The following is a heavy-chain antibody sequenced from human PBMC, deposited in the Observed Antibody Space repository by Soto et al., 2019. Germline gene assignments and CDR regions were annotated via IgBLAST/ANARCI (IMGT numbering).Heavy chain of an antibody. D-gene: IGHD5-12*01. CDR1: GGSFSGYY. Sequence: SETLSLTCAVYGGSFSGYYWSWIRQPPGKGLEWIGEINHSGSTNYNPSLKSRVTISVDTSKNQFSLKLSSVTAADTAVYYCARGGDGYNWYYYYGMDVWGQGTTVTVSS. J-gene: IGHJ6*02. V-gene: IGHV4-34*01. CDR3: ARGGDGYNWYYYYGMDV. CDR2: INHSGST.